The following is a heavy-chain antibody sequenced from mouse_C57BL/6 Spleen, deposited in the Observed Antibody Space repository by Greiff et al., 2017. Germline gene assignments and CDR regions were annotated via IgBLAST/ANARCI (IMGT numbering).Heavy chain of an antibody. D-gene: IGHD2-3*01. J-gene: IGHJ3*01. Sequence: EVKLLESGPGLVKPSQSLSLTCSVTGYSITSGYYWNWIRQFPGNKLEWMGYISYDGSNNYNPSLKNRISITRDTSKNQFFLKLNSVTTEDTATYYSGGGDGPWFADWGHAPLVSVAA. V-gene: IGHV3-6*01. CDR3: GGGDGPWFAD. CDR1: GYSITSGYY. CDR2: ISYDGSN.